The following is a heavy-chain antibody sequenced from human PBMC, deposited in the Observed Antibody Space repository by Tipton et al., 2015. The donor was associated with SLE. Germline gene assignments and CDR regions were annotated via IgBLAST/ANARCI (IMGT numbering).Heavy chain of an antibody. CDR3: ARGGASSKWLDP. V-gene: IGHV4-38-2*01. J-gene: IGHJ5*02. D-gene: IGHD6-6*01. CDR2: IYHGGT. CDR1: GYSISSGYY. Sequence: LRLSCVVSGYSISSGYYWGWIRQHPGKGLEWVGSIYHGGTHYNPSLKSRVTISVDPSKNQFSLKLTSVTAADTAVYYCARGGASSKWLDPWGQGILVTVSS.